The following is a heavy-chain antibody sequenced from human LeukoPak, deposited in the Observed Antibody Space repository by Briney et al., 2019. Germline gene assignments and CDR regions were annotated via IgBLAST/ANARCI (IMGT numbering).Heavy chain of an antibody. CDR2: IYTSGST. CDR1: GRSISSGSYY. J-gene: IGHJ4*02. V-gene: IGHV4-61*02. D-gene: IGHD6-6*01. Sequence: SQTLSLTCTVSGRSISSGSYYWSWIRQPAGKGLEWIGRIYTSGSTNYNPSLKSRVTISVDTSKNQFSLKLSSVTAADTAEYYCARELEYSSSSPIDYWGQGTLVTVSS. CDR3: ARELEYSSSSPIDY.